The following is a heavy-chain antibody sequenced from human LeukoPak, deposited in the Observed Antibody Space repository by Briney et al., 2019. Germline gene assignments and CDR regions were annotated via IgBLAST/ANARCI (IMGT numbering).Heavy chain of an antibody. V-gene: IGHV3-30-3*01. D-gene: IGHD6-13*01. Sequence: PGGSLRLSCAASGFTFSSYAMHWVRQAPGKGLEWVAVTSYDGSNKYYADSVKGRFTISRDNSKNTLYLQMNSLRAEDTAVYYCARESYSSRHYYFDYWGQGTLVTVSS. CDR2: TSYDGSNK. J-gene: IGHJ4*02. CDR1: GFTFSSYA. CDR3: ARESYSSRHYYFDY.